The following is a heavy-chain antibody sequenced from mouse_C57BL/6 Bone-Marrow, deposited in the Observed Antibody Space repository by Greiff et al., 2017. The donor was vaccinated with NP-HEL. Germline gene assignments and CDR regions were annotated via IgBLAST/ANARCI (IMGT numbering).Heavy chain of an antibody. V-gene: IGHV1-42*01. D-gene: IGHD1-1*01. Sequence: VQLQQSGPELVKPGASVKISCKASGYSFTGYYMNWVKQSPEKSLEWIGEINPSTGGTSYTQKFKAKATLTVDKSSSTAYMQLKSLTSEDSAVYYCARDYCSSYDAKDYWGQGTSVTVSS. CDR1: GYSFTGYY. J-gene: IGHJ4*01. CDR3: ARDYCSSYDAKDY. CDR2: INPSTGGT.